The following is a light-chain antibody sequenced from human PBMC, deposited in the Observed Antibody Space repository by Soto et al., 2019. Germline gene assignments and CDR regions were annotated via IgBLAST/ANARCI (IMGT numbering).Light chain of an antibody. CDR2: DAS. J-gene: IGKJ4*01. Sequence: EVLMTQSPATLSVSPGERVTFSCRASQSVTTNLAWYQHKPGQSPRLLISDASTGASGIPPRFSGSGSGTEFTLTIDRLQSADFAVCHCQQYARWPVTFRGRAKV. CDR3: QQYARWPVT. CDR1: QSVTTN. V-gene: IGKV3-15*01.